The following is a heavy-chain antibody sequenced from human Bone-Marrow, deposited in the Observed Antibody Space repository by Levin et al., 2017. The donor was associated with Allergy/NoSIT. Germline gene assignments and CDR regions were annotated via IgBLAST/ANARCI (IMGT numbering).Heavy chain of an antibody. CDR1: GFSYSLYA. CDR2: INSRSNYV. Sequence: PGGSLRLSCAASGFSYSLYAMHWVRQTPGKGLEWISSINSRSNYVHYRDSVQGRFTVSRDNAKNSLYLQMDSLSAEDTALYYCVRSGLLRAPNSFDIWGQGTMVTVSS. J-gene: IGHJ3*02. CDR3: VRSGLLRAPNSFDI. V-gene: IGHV3-21*01.